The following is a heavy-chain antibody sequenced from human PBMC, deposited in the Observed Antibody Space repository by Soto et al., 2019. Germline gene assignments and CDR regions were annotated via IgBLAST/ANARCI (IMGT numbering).Heavy chain of an antibody. CDR3: AKAESGYCSGGSCYGVIDY. J-gene: IGHJ4*02. V-gene: IGHV3-23*01. CDR2: ISGSCGST. CDR1: GFTFSSYA. D-gene: IGHD2-15*01. Sequence: GGSLRLSCAASGFTFSSYAMSWVRQAPGKGLEWVSAISGSCGSTYYADSVKGRFTISRDNSKNTLYLQMNSLRAEDTAVYYCAKAESGYCSGGSCYGVIDYWGQGTLVTVSS.